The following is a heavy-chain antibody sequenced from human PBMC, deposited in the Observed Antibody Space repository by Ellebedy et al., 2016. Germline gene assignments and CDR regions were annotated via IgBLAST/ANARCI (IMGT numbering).Heavy chain of an antibody. J-gene: IGHJ6*03. D-gene: IGHD6-6*01. CDR3: ARQRAGRRGGDDFYYYYMDV. Sequence: GESLKISCKGSGYSFTGYWIGWVRQMPGKGLEWMGVIYPDDSDARYSPSFQGQVIISADKSINTVYLQWSSLKASDTAIYYCARQRAGRRGGDDFYYYYMDVWGKGTTVTVSS. V-gene: IGHV5-51*01. CDR1: GYSFTGYW. CDR2: IYPDDSDA.